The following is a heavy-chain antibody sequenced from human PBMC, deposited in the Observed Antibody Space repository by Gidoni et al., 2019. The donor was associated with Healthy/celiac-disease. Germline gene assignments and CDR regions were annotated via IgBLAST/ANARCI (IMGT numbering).Heavy chain of an antibody. Sequence: QLQLQESGPGLVKPSATLSLTLTVLCGSLRSSSYYWGWIRQPPGKGLEWIGSIYYSGSTYYNPSLKSRVTISVDTSKNQFSLKLSSVTAADTAVYYCARHPSHYYDSSGYSDWGQGTLVTVSS. V-gene: IGHV4-39*01. CDR2: IYYSGST. J-gene: IGHJ4*02. CDR3: ARHPSHYYDSSGYSD. D-gene: IGHD3-22*01. CDR1: CGSLRSSSYY.